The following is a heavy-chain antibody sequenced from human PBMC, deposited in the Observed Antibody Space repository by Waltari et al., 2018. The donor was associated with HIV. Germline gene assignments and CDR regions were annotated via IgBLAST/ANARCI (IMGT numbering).Heavy chain of an antibody. Sequence: QVQLQESGPGLVKPSGTLSLTCPVSGGSISNYWWRLIRQPPGEGLEWVGCVAYSGSTDYNPSLKSRVTISVDTSKNQFSLKLSSVTAADTAVYYCARGGCVNGVCYRGLLDSWGQGTLVTVSS. CDR3: ARGGCVNGVCYRGLLDS. J-gene: IGHJ4*02. CDR1: GGSISNYW. CDR2: VAYSGST. V-gene: IGHV4-59*01. D-gene: IGHD2-8*01.